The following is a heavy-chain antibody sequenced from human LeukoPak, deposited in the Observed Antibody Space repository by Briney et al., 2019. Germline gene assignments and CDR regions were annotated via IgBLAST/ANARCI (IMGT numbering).Heavy chain of an antibody. J-gene: IGHJ4*02. CDR2: ISAYNGNT. V-gene: IGHV1-18*01. CDR3: ARESVAAAGAEDEPIDY. Sequence: ASVKVSCKASGYTFTSYGISWVRQAPGQGLEWMGWISAYNGNTNYAQKLQGRVTMTTDTSTSTAYMELRSLRSDDTAVYYCARESVAAAGAEDEPIDYWGQGTLVTVSS. CDR1: GYTFTSYG. D-gene: IGHD6-13*01.